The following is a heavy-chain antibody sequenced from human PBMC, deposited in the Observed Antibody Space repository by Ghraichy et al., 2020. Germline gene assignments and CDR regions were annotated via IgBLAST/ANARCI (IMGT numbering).Heavy chain of an antibody. CDR1: GGSISSSSYY. CDR2: IYYSGST. V-gene: IGHV4-39*01. D-gene: IGHD6-6*01. CDR3: AGSPWVGSSSSIDY. J-gene: IGHJ4*02. Sequence: SETLSLTCTVSGGSISSSSYYWGWIRQPPGKGLEWIGSIYYSGSTYYNPSLKSRVTISVDTSKNQFSLKLSSVTAADTAVYYCAGSPWVGSSSSIDYWGQGTLVTVSS.